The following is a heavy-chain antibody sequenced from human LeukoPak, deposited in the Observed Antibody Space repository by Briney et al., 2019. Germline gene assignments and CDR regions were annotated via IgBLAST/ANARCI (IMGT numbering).Heavy chain of an antibody. V-gene: IGHV1-2*02. D-gene: IGHD5-18*01. CDR1: GYTFTGYY. CDR2: INPNSGGT. J-gene: IGHJ4*02. CDR3: ARGRLARIQLWNRLFDY. Sequence: ASVKVSCKASGYTFTGYYMHWVRQAPGQGLEWMGWINPNSGGTNYAQKFQGRVTMTRDTSISTAYMELSRLRSDDTAVYYCARGRLARIQLWNRLFDYWGQGTLVTVSS.